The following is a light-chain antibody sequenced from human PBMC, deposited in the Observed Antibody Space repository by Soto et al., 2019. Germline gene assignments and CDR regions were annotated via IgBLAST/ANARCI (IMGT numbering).Light chain of an antibody. CDR3: SSHAGSSVV. Sequence: QSVLTQPPSVSGAPGQRVTISCTGSSSNIGAGYDVHWYQQLPGAAPKLLIFDYINRPSGVTARFSGSKSGNTASLTISGLQAEDEADYYCSSHAGSSVVFGTGTKVTVL. CDR2: DYI. V-gene: IGLV1-40*01. CDR1: SSNIGAGYD. J-gene: IGLJ1*01.